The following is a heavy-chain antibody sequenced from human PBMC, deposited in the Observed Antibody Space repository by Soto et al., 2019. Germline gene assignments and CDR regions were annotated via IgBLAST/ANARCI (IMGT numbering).Heavy chain of an antibody. D-gene: IGHD1-26*01. V-gene: IGHV4-39*01. J-gene: IGHJ4*02. Sequence: PSETLSLTCTVSGGSISTSGYYWGWIRRPPGKGLECIGTIYYSGNTYYNPSLKSRVTISVDTSKDQFSLNLSSVTAADTVVFYCARSSGSYLYYFDYWGPGTLVTVSS. CDR3: ARSSGSYLYYFDY. CDR2: IYYSGNT. CDR1: GGSISTSGYY.